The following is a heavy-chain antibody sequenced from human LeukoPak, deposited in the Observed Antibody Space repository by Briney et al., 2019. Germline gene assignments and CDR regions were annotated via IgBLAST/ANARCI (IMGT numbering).Heavy chain of an antibody. Sequence: GGSLRLSCAASGFTFSSYSMNWVRQAPGKGLEWVSSISSSSSYIYYADSVKGRFTISRDNSKNTLYLQMNSLRAEDTAVYYCARVRSVVVTAHNFDYWGQGTLVTVSS. D-gene: IGHD2-21*02. CDR3: ARVRSVVVTAHNFDY. CDR1: GFTFSSYS. J-gene: IGHJ4*02. CDR2: ISSSSSYI. V-gene: IGHV3-21*01.